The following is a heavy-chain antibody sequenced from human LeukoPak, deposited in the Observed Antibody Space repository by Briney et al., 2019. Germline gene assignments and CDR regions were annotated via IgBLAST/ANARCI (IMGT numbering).Heavy chain of an antibody. CDR2: ISGRGGNT. CDR3: ARDQDVVVVSAAMGWFDP. Sequence: PGGSLRLSCAASGFTFSSYWMSWVRQAPGKGLEWVSVISGRGGNTYSADSVKGRFTISRDNSKNTLYLQMNSLRAEDTAVYYCARDQDVVVVSAAMGWFDPWGQGTLVTVSS. D-gene: IGHD2-2*01. J-gene: IGHJ5*02. V-gene: IGHV3-23*01. CDR1: GFTFSSYW.